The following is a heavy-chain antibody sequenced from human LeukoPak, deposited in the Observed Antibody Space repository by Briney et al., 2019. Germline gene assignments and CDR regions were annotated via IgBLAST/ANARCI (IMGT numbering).Heavy chain of an antibody. CDR1: GGTFGSYA. V-gene: IGHV1-69*13. D-gene: IGHD3-22*01. J-gene: IGHJ4*02. CDR2: IIPIFGTA. CDR3: ARDDFYYDSSGYYPYYFDY. Sequence: SVKVSCKASGGTFGSYAISWVRQAPGQGLEWMGGIIPIFGTANYAQKFQGRVTITADESTSTAYMELSSLRSEDTAVYYCARDDFYYDSSGYYPYYFDYWGQGTLVTVSS.